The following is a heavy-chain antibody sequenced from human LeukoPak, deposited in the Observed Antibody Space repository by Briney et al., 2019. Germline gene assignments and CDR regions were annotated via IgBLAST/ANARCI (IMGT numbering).Heavy chain of an antibody. J-gene: IGHJ5*02. V-gene: IGHV1-18*01. CDR2: ISAYSGNT. CDR3: ARGLGYDFWSGYLNNWFDP. CDR1: GYTFTSYG. Sequence: GASVKVSCKASGYTFTSYGISWVRQAPGQGLEWMGWISAYSGNTNYAQKLQGRVTITRNTSISTAYMELSSLRSEDTAVYYCARGLGYDFWSGYLNNWFDPWGQGTLVTVSS. D-gene: IGHD3-3*01.